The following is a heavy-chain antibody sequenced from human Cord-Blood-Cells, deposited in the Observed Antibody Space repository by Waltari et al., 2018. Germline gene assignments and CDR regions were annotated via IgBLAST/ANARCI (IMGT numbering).Heavy chain of an antibody. J-gene: IGHJ6*03. CDR1: GYTFTSYG. CDR2: ISAYNGNT. D-gene: IGHD6-6*01. Sequence: QVQLVQSGAEVKKPGASVKVSCKASGYTFTSYGISWVRPAPGQGLEWMGWISAYNGNTNYAQKLQGRVTMTTDTSTSTAYMELRSLRSDDTAVYYCARVEYSSSSYYYYYMDVWGKGTTVTVSS. CDR3: ARVEYSSSSYYYYYMDV. V-gene: IGHV1-18*04.